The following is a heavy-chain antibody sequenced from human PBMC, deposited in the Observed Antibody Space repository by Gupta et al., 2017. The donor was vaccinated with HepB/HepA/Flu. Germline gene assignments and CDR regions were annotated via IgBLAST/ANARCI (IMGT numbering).Heavy chain of an antibody. CDR2: ISYDGSNK. V-gene: IGHV3-30-3*01. D-gene: IGHD6-19*01. J-gene: IGHJ3*02. Sequence: QVQLVESGGGVVQPGRSLRLSCAASGFTFSSYAMHWVRQAPGKGLEWVAVISYDGSNKYDADAVKGRFTISRDNSKNTLYLQMNSLRAEDTAVYYCARCLYSSGWSKDTVGAFDIWGQGTMVTVSS. CDR3: ARCLYSSGWSKDTVGAFDI. CDR1: GFTFSSYA.